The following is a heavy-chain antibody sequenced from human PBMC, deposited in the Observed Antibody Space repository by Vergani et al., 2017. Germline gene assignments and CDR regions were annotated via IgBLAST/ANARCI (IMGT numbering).Heavy chain of an antibody. J-gene: IGHJ6*03. CDR2: IFYSGTT. CDR3: ARVDTQVPATSHFYYMDV. V-gene: IGHV4-31*11. Sequence: QVQLQESGPGVVKPSQTLSLTSAVSGGSISSGDHCWTWIRQRPGKGLEWIGYIFYSGTTYDNPSLRSRLTISVDTSQNQFSLKLRSVTAADTAVYYCARVDTQVPATSHFYYMDVWGKGTTVVVSS. D-gene: IGHD6-25*01. CDR1: GGSISSGDHC.